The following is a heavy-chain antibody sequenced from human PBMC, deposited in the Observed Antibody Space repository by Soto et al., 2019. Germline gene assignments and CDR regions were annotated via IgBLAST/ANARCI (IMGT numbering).Heavy chain of an antibody. CDR3: ARIGVAGTYLDY. Sequence: ETLSLTCAVYGGSFSGYYWSWIRQPPGKGLEWIGEINHSGSTNYNPSLKSRVTISVDTSKNQFSLKLSSVTAADTAVYYCARIGVAGTYLDYWGQGTLVTVSS. V-gene: IGHV4-34*01. CDR2: INHSGST. D-gene: IGHD6-19*01. J-gene: IGHJ4*02. CDR1: GGSFSGYY.